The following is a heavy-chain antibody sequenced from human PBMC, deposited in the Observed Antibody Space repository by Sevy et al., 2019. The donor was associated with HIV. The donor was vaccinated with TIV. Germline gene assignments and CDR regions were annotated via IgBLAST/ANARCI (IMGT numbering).Heavy chain of an antibody. CDR3: AKDFTGYNGMDV. CDR1: GISFTTSG. Sequence: GGSLRLSCIVSGISFTTSGMYWVRQAPGKGLEWVAVISYHGRDKFYAESVKGRSTISRDNSKNMLYLQMNSLRAEDTGVYYCAKDFTGYNGMDVWGQGTMVTVSS. V-gene: IGHV3-30*18. CDR2: ISYHGRDK. J-gene: IGHJ6*02. D-gene: IGHD3-9*01.